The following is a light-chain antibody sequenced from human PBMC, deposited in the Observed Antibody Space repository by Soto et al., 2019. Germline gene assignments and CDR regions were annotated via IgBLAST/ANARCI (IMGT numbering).Light chain of an antibody. CDR1: QXXXXXXXXVYSDGNTY. CDR3: MQGTHWPIT. V-gene: IGKV2-30*01. CDR2: KVS. Sequence: DVLMTHSQLSVPGTLVQPASIACSSSQXXXXXXXXVYSDGNTYFNWFHQRPGQSPRRLIYKVSNRDSGVPDRFSGSGSGTDFTLKISRVEAEDVGVYYCMQGTHWPITFGQGTRLEIK. J-gene: IGKJ5*01.